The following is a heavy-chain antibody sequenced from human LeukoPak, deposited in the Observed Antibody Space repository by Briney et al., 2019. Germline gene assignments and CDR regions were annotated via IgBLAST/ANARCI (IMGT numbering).Heavy chain of an antibody. Sequence: GGSLRLSCAASGFTFSSYAMHWVRQAPGKGLEWVAVISYDGSNKYYADSVKGRFTISRGNSKNTLYLQMNSLRAEDTAVYYCARDLYSNLPHYYYMDVWAKGPRSPSP. CDR3: ARDLYSNLPHYYYMDV. CDR2: ISYDGSNK. D-gene: IGHD4-11*01. J-gene: IGHJ6*03. CDR1: GFTFSSYA. V-gene: IGHV3-30*01.